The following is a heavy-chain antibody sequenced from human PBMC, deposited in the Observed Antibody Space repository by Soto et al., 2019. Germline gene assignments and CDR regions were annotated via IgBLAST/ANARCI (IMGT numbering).Heavy chain of an antibody. V-gene: IGHV4-34*01. CDR3: ARVGRAIRGIITYDY. CDR1: GASFGGYY. CDR2: ITHTGGT. D-gene: IGHD3-10*01. J-gene: IGHJ4*02. Sequence: SETLSLTCAVYGASFGGYYWNWIRQPPGKGLEWIGDITHTGGTNYNPSLKGRVTISIDKSKSQFSLNLTSVTAADTAVYYCARVGRAIRGIITYDYWGPGTLVTVSS.